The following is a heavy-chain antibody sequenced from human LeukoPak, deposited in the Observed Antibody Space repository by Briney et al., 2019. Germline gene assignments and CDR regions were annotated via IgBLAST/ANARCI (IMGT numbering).Heavy chain of an antibody. Sequence: PGGSLRLSCAASGFTFNSYVMSWVRQAPGKGLEWVSAISGSGGSTYFADSVKGRFTISRDNSKNTMYLQMESLRAEDTAVYYCAKGAQYYDSSGYDYWGQGTLVTVSS. J-gene: IGHJ4*02. CDR1: GFTFNSYV. V-gene: IGHV3-23*01. CDR3: AKGAQYYDSSGYDY. CDR2: ISGSGGST. D-gene: IGHD3-22*01.